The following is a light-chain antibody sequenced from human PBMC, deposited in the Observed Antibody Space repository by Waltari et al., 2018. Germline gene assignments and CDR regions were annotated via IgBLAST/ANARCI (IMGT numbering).Light chain of an antibody. V-gene: IGLV1-40*01. J-gene: IGLJ2*01. CDR3: QTYETSLTGPGV. Sequence: QPVLTPPPSVSGAPGQTVTISCTGSFSNIGAGYGPQWYQLRPGSSPKLLIFRTHTRPPGVPDRFSAARSGASASLVITGLQAEDEADYYCQTYETSLTGPGVFGGGTRLTVL. CDR1: FSNIGAGYG. CDR2: RTH.